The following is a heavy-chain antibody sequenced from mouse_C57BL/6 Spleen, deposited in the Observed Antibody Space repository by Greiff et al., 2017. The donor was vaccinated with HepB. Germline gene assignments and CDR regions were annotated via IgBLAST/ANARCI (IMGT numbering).Heavy chain of an antibody. CDR2: INPYNGGT. CDR3: ARPYYYGSSGFAY. CDR1: GYTFTDYY. D-gene: IGHD1-1*01. V-gene: IGHV1-19*01. Sequence: EVQLQESGPVLVKPGASVKMSCKASGYTFTDYYMNWVKQSHGKSLEWIGVINPYNGGTSYNQKFKGKATLTVDKSSSTAYMELNRLTAEYSAVYYCARPYYYGSSGFAYWGPGTLVTVSA. J-gene: IGHJ3*01.